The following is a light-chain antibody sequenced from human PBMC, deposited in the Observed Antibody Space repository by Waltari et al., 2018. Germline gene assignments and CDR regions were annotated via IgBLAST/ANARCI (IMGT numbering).Light chain of an antibody. J-gene: IGKJ2*01. CDR1: QDISKY. CDR2: AAS. V-gene: IGKV1-16*01. Sequence: DIQMTQSPSSLSAPVGDRVTITCRASQDISKYLVWCQHKPGNAPKPLIYAASSLQRGVPSRFSGSGSGTDFTLTISSLQPEDFATYYCQHYNGDPLTFGQGTKLEIK. CDR3: QHYNGDPLT.